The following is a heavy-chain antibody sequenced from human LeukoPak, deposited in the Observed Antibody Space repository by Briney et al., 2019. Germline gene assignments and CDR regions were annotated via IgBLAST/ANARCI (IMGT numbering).Heavy chain of an antibody. V-gene: IGHV4-39*01. J-gene: IGHJ6*03. CDR2: IYYSGST. CDR3: ARHGYYYYYMDV. Sequence: PSETLSLTCTVSGGSISSSSYYWGWIRQPPGKGLEWIGSIYYSGSTYYNPSLKSRVTISVDTSKNRFSLKLSSVTAADTAVYYCARHGYYYYYMDVWGKGTTVTVSS. CDR1: GGSISSSSYY.